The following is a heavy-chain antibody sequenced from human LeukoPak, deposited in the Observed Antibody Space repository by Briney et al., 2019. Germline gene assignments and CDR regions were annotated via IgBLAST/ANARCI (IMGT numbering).Heavy chain of an antibody. J-gene: IGHJ6*03. CDR1: GFTFSSYA. Sequence: SGGSLRLSCAASGFTFSSYAMHWVRQAPGKRLEWVAVISYDGSNKYYADSVKGRFTISRDNSKNTLYLQMNSLRAEDTAVYYCARVCTGRGMFYYYYYYMDVWGKGTTVTVSS. D-gene: IGHD2-8*01. CDR2: ISYDGSNK. CDR3: ARVCTGRGMFYYYYYYMDV. V-gene: IGHV3-30*04.